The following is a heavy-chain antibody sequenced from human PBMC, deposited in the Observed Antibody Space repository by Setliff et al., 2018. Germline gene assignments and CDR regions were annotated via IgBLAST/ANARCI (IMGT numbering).Heavy chain of an antibody. CDR2: INPSGTT. J-gene: IGHJ4*02. Sequence: SEALSLTCTFYGGPFSDYYWGWVRQTPGKGLEWIAEINPSGTTNYIPSLKSRLTISVDTSKRQFSLKLISVTAADTAVYYCRFWSYVYKNDYWAQGTLVTVSS. CDR3: RFWSYVYKNDY. CDR1: GGPFSDYY. V-gene: IGHV4-34*01. D-gene: IGHD3-16*01.